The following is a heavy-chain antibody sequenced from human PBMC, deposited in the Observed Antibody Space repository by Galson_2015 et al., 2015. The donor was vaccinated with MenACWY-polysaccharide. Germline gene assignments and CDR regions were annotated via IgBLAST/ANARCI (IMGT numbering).Heavy chain of an antibody. Sequence: SLRLSCAASGFTLSMNWMSWVRQAPGKGLEWVSVISGSGGSTFYADSVKGRFAISRDNSKNSLYLQMNNLRAEDTVVYYCATYSRMFDTWGQGTLVTVSS. V-gene: IGHV3-23*01. CDR3: ATYSRMFDT. D-gene: IGHD4-11*01. CDR1: GFTLSMNW. CDR2: ISGSGGST. J-gene: IGHJ5*02.